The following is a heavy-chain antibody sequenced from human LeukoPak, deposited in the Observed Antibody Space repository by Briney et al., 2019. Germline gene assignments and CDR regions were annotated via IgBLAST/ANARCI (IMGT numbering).Heavy chain of an antibody. CDR2: IYDDGGT. CDR3: TSGHYSNTL. Sequence: GGSLRLSCAVSGFTVGNNYMNWVRQAPGKGLEWVAVIYDDGGTYYADSVKGRFTISRDNSKNTLYLQMNSLRVEDTAVYYCTSGHYSNTLGGQGTLVTVSS. CDR1: GFTVGNNY. J-gene: IGHJ4*02. D-gene: IGHD6-13*01. V-gene: IGHV3-66*01.